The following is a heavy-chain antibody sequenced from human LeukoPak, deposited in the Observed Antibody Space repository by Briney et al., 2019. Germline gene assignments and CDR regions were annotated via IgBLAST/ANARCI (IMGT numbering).Heavy chain of an antibody. CDR2: LSPHANYE. CDR3: ARDWIDRSLDY. D-gene: IGHD2-2*03. Sequence: PGRSLRLSCAASGFSFSDFGIHWDRQAPGKGLEWVAVLSPHANYEYYADSVQGRFAISRDDSKNTVYLQMNSLRDEETAVYYCARDWIDRSLDYWGLGTLVTVSS. V-gene: IGHV3-33*01. J-gene: IGHJ4*02. CDR1: GFSFSDFG.